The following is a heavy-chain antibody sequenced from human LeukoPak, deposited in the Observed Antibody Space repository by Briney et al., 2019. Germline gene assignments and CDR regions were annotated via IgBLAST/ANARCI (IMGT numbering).Heavy chain of an antibody. CDR2: ITYDGITT. V-gene: IGHV3-30*18. Sequence: GGSLRLSCAASGLTFSDYYMSWVRQAPGKGLEWVAVITYDGITTYSDDSVKGRFTISRDTSKSTLHLQMNNLRPEDTAVYFCVKEQGSGYYRTADYWGQGTLVTVSS. CDR3: VKEQGSGYYRTADY. D-gene: IGHD3-10*01. CDR1: GLTFSDYY. J-gene: IGHJ4*02.